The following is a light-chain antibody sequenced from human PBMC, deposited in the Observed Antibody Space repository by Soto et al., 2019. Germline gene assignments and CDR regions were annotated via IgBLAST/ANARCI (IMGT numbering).Light chain of an antibody. V-gene: IGKV3-20*01. Sequence: EIVLTQSPGTLSVSPGERVTLSCRASQSVGRNFLAWYQHKPGQAPRLLIHGASTRATGIPDRFSGSGSGTEFTLTISRLEPEDFAVFSCQQYASSPLTFGGGTKVETK. CDR3: QQYASSPLT. CDR1: QSVGRNF. CDR2: GAS. J-gene: IGKJ4*01.